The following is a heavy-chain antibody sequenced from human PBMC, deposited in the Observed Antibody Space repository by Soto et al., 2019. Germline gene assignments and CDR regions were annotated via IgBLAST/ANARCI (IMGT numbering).Heavy chain of an antibody. CDR2: INHSGST. J-gene: IGHJ4*02. V-gene: IGHV4-34*01. CDR1: GGSLSGDY. Sequence: QVQLQQWGAGLLKPSETLSLTCAVYGGSLSGDYWSWIRQPPGKGLEWIGEINHSGSTNYNPSLKSRGSISVEKSKNQFSLRLTSVTAADKAVYYCARDPVNINYFEYWDQGTLVTVSS. CDR3: ARDPVNINYFEY.